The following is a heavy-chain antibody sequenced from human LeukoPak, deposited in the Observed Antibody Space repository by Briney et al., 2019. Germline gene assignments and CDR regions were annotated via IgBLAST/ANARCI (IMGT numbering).Heavy chain of an antibody. D-gene: IGHD2-8*02. V-gene: IGHV4-38-2*02. Sequence: SETLSLTCTVSGYSISSGYYWGWIRQPPGKGLEWIGSIYHSGSTYYNPSLKSRVTISVDTSKNQFSLKLSSVTAADTAVYYCARAGSALRDFDYWGQGTLVTVSS. J-gene: IGHJ4*02. CDR1: GYSISSGYY. CDR2: IYHSGST. CDR3: ARAGSALRDFDY.